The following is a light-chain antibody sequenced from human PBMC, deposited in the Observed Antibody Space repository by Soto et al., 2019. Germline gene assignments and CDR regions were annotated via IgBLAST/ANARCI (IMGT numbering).Light chain of an antibody. J-gene: IGKJ2*01. Sequence: EIVLTQSPATLSLSPGERATLSCRASQSVSSYLAWYQQKPGRAPRLLIYDASNRGTGIPARFSGSGSGTDFTLTVTSLEPEDFAIYYCQLRSNWPPYTFGQGTKLEIK. CDR2: DAS. CDR3: QLRSNWPPYT. CDR1: QSVSSY. V-gene: IGKV3-11*01.